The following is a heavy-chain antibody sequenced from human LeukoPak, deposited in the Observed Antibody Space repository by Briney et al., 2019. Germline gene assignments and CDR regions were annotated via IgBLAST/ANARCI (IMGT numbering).Heavy chain of an antibody. J-gene: IGHJ4*02. CDR1: GFTVSTNY. V-gene: IGHV3-7*01. Sequence: PGGSLRLSCAASGFTVSTNYMSWVRQAPGKGLEWVANIKQDGSEKYYVDSVKGRFTISRDNAKNSLYLQTNSLRAEDTAVYYCGGPHCSSTSCYMGGYWGQGTLVTVSS. CDR3: GGPHCSSTSCYMGGY. CDR2: IKQDGSEK. D-gene: IGHD2-2*02.